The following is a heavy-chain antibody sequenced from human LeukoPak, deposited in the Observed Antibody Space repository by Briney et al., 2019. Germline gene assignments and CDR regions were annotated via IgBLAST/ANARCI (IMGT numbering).Heavy chain of an antibody. CDR2: ISTGSSTT. CDR1: EFAFSTYN. J-gene: IGHJ4*02. CDR3: ARVAAGYSVNYFDY. D-gene: IGHD4-23*01. Sequence: PGGSLRLSCAASEFAFSTYNMNWVCQAPGKGLEWVSYISTGSSTTYYADSVKGRFTISRDNVENSLYLQMNSLRDEDTAVYYCARVAAGYSVNYFDYWGQGTLVTVSS. V-gene: IGHV3-48*02.